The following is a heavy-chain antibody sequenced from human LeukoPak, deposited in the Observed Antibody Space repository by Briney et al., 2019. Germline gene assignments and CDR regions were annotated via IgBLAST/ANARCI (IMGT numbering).Heavy chain of an antibody. CDR2: ISGSGGST. J-gene: IGHJ4*02. CDR1: GFTFSSYA. CDR3: ATRNFYYSFDY. V-gene: IGHV3-23*01. Sequence: GGSLRLSCAASGFTFSSYAMSWVRQAPGKGLEWVSGISGSGGSTYYADSVKGRFTISRDNSKNTLYLQMNSLRAEDTALYYCATRNFYYSFDYWGQGTLVTVSS. D-gene: IGHD2-15*01.